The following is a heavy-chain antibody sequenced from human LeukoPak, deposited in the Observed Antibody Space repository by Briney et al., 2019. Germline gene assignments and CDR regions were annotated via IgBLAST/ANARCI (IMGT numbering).Heavy chain of an antibody. V-gene: IGHV3-64*01. D-gene: IGHD4-17*01. Sequence: GGSLRLSCAASGFTFSSYAMHWVRQAPGKGLEYVSAISSNGGSTYYANSVKGRFTISRDNSKNTLYLQMGSLRAEDMAVYYCARESTTVTTRKSYFFDYWGQGTLVTVSS. CDR2: ISSNGGST. CDR1: GFTFSSYA. CDR3: ARESTTVTTRKSYFFDY. J-gene: IGHJ4*02.